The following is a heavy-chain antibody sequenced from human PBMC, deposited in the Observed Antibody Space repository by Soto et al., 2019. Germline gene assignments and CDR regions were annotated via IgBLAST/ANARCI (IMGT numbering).Heavy chain of an antibody. V-gene: IGHV1-46*01. J-gene: IGHJ5*02. CDR2: INPSGGST. D-gene: IGHD3-10*01. Sequence: ASAKVSCKASGYTFTSHYMNWVRQAPGQGLEWMGIINPSGGSTSYAQKFQGRVTMTRDKSTSTVYMELISLNSEDTAVYYCASAVRTMYPGGSFYYFSTWAKGPPVTFSS. CDR1: GYTFTSHY. CDR3: ASAVRTMYPGGSFYYFST.